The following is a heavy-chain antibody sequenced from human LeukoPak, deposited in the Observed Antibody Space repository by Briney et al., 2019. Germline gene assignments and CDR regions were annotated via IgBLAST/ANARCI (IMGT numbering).Heavy chain of an antibody. Sequence: SVKVSCKASGGTFSSYAISWVRQAPGQGLEWMGGIIPTFGTANYAQKFQGRVTITADESTSTAYMGLSSLRSEDTAVYYCAREGGSTIATYNWFDPWGQGTLVTVSS. CDR1: GGTFSSYA. J-gene: IGHJ5*02. CDR3: AREGGSTIATYNWFDP. V-gene: IGHV1-69*13. CDR2: IIPTFGTA. D-gene: IGHD5/OR15-5a*01.